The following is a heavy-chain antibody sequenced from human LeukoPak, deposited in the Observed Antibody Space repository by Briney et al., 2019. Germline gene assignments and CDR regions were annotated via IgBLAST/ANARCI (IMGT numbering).Heavy chain of an antibody. J-gene: IGHJ3*02. CDR1: GFTLSSYA. CDR3: ARAGDGDQVDAFDI. D-gene: IGHD4-17*01. CDR2: ISYDGSNK. Sequence: GGSLRLSCAASGFTLSSYAMHWVRQAPGKGLEWVAVISYDGSNKYYADSVKGRFTISRDNSKNTLYLQMNSLRAEDTAVYYCARAGDGDQVDAFDIWGQGTMVTVSS. V-gene: IGHV3-30-3*01.